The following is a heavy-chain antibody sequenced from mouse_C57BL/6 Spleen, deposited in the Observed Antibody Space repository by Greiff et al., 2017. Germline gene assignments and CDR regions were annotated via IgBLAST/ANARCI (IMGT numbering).Heavy chain of an antibody. CDR3: AQGENYSNSAWFAY. Sequence: VQLQQPGAELVRPGSSVKLSCKASGYTFTSYWMHWVKQRPIQGLEWIGNIDPSDSETHYNQKFKDKATLTVDKSSSTAYMQLSSLTSEDSAVYYCAQGENYSNSAWFAYWGQGTLVTVSA. J-gene: IGHJ3*01. D-gene: IGHD2-5*01. CDR1: GYTFTSYW. V-gene: IGHV1-52*01. CDR2: IDPSDSET.